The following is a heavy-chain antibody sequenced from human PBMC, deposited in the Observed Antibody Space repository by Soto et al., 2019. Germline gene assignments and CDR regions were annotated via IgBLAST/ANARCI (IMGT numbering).Heavy chain of an antibody. CDR2: MNPNSGNT. Sequence: ASLKVSCKASGYTFTSYDINWVRQATGQGLEWMGWMNPNSGNTGYAQKFQGRVTMSRNTSISTAYMELSSLRSEDTAVYYCARGYYYGSGSYELWFDPWGQGTLVTVS. J-gene: IGHJ5*02. CDR3: ARGYYYGSGSYELWFDP. V-gene: IGHV1-8*01. D-gene: IGHD3-10*01. CDR1: GYTFTSYD.